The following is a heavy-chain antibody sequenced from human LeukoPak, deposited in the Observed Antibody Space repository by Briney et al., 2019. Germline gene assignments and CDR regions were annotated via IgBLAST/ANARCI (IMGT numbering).Heavy chain of an antibody. V-gene: IGHV3-23*01. Sequence: GGSLRLSCAASGFTFSSYAMSWVRQAPGKGLEWVSGISGSAYSTYYADSVQGRFTISRDNSKNTQYLQMNSLRAEDTAVYYCAKEAGYSGYDYPDYWGQGTLVTVSS. CDR3: AKEAGYSGYDYPDY. CDR1: GFTFSSYA. J-gene: IGHJ4*02. CDR2: ISGSAYST. D-gene: IGHD5-12*01.